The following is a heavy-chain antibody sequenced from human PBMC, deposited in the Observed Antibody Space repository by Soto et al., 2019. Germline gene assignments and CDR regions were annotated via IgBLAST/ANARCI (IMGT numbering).Heavy chain of an antibody. V-gene: IGHV3-23*01. CDR2: ISGSGGFT. J-gene: IGHJ6*02. CDR3: AKRGITIFGVVTNSYSGVDV. Sequence: EAQLLESGGGLVQPGGSLRLSCDASRFTFSTFAMSWVRQAPGQGLEWVSVISGSGGFTYYADSVKGRFTISRDNSKNTLFLQMNSLRVEDTAVYYCAKRGITIFGVVTNSYSGVDVWGQGTTVTVSS. CDR1: RFTFSTFA. D-gene: IGHD3-3*01.